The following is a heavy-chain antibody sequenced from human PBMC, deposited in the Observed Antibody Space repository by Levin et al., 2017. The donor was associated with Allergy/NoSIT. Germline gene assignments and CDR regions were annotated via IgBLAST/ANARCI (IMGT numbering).Heavy chain of an antibody. J-gene: IGHJ4*02. Sequence: KPGGSLRLSCSVSGGSISSYYWSWIRQPPGKGLEWIGYIYYSGSTNYNPSLKSRVTISVDTSKNHFSLKLSSVTAADTAVYYCAGSGYYYLAYWGQGTLVTVSS. CDR3: AGSGYYYLAY. V-gene: IGHV4-59*01. CDR1: GGSISSYY. CDR2: IYYSGST. D-gene: IGHD3-22*01.